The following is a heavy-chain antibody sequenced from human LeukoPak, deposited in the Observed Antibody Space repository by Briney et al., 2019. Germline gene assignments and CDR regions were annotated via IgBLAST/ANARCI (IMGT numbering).Heavy chain of an antibody. CDR1: GFTFSSYS. V-gene: IGHV3-21*01. J-gene: IGHJ6*03. Sequence: PGGSLRLSCAASGFTFSSYSMNWVRQAPGKGLEWVSSISSSSSYIYYADSVKGRFTISRDNAKNSLYLQMNSLRAEDTAVYYCARARYREINNVYAGGFYYMDVWGKGTTVTVSS. D-gene: IGHD5/OR15-5a*01. CDR2: ISSSSSYI. CDR3: ARARYREINNVYAGGFYYMDV.